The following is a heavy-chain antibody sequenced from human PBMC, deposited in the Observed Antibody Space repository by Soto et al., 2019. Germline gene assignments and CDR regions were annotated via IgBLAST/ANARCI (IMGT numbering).Heavy chain of an antibody. J-gene: IGHJ4*02. CDR2: ISAYNGNT. D-gene: IGHD4-17*01. CDR3: ARGGYGALSRLLGFDY. Sequence: QVQLVQSGAEVKKPGASVKVSCKASGYTFTSYGISWVRQAPGQGLEWMGWISAYNGNTNYEQKLQGRVTMTTDTSTSTAYVELRSLRSEDTAVYYCARGGYGALSRLLGFDYWGQGTLVTVSS. CDR1: GYTFTSYG. V-gene: IGHV1-18*01.